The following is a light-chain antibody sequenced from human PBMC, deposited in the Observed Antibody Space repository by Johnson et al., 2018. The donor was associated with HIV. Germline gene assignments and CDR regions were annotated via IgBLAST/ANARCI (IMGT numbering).Light chain of an antibody. CDR3: AAWDDSLNGHYV. J-gene: IGLJ1*01. V-gene: IGLV1-51*01. Sequence: QSVLTQPPSVSAAPGQKVTISCSGSNSNIGNNYVSWYQQLPGTAPKLLIYDNNKRPSGVPDRFSASKSGTSASLAISGLQAADEADYYCAAWDDSLNGHYVFGTGTKVTVL. CDR1: NSNIGNNY. CDR2: DNN.